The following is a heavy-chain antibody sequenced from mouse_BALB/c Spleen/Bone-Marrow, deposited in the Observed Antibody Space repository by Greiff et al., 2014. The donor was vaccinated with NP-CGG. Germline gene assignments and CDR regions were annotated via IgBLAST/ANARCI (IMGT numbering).Heavy chain of an antibody. CDR3: ARHWDYDYGFAY. V-gene: IGHV2-6-5*01. J-gene: IGHJ3*01. CDR2: LWGGGTT. CDR1: GFSLTDYG. Sequence: VQLVESGPGLVAPSQSLSITCTVSGFSLTDYGVSWIRQPPGKGLEWLGVLWGGGTTYYNSTPKSRLSISRDNSKGQVFLKMNSLQTDDTAIYYCARHWDYDYGFAYWGQGTLVTVSA. D-gene: IGHD2-4*01.